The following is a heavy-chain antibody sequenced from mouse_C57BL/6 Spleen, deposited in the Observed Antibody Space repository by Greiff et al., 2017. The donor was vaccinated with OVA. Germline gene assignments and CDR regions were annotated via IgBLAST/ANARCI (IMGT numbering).Heavy chain of an antibody. Sequence: EVKLVESGGGLVKPGGSLKLSCAASGFTFSDYGMHWVRQAPEKGLEWVAYISSGSSTIYYADTVKGRFTISRDNAKNTLFLQMTSLRSEDTAMYYCASDYYGGSWFAYWGQGTLVTVSA. J-gene: IGHJ3*01. D-gene: IGHD1-1*01. V-gene: IGHV5-17*01. CDR3: ASDYYGGSWFAY. CDR1: GFTFSDYG. CDR2: ISSGSSTI.